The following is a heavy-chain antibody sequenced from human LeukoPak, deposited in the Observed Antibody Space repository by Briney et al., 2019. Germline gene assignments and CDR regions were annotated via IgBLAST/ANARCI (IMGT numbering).Heavy chain of an antibody. CDR1: GFTFSSYS. D-gene: IGHD5-18*01. CDR2: ISSSSTTR. V-gene: IGHV3-48*01. Sequence: GGSLRLSCAASGFTFSSYSMNWVRQAPGKGLEWVAYISSSSTTRYYADSVKGRFTISRDNSRNTVYLQMNSLRAEDTAVYYCANDLGWIQLNLGRGQGTLVTVSS. J-gene: IGHJ4*02. CDR3: ANDLGWIQLNLG.